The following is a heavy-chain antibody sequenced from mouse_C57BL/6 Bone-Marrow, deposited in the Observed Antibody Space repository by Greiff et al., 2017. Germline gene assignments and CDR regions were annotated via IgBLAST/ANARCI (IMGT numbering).Heavy chain of an antibody. Sequence: VQLQQPGAELVRPGASVTLSCKASGYTFTDYEMNWVKQTPVHGLEWIGAIDPATGCTAYNQKFKGKAILTADKSSSTAYMELRSLTSEDSAVYYGTRWIDNYGCSEFAGWGKRSMVS. J-gene: IGHJ3*01. CDR1: GYTFTDYE. V-gene: IGHV1-15*01. CDR2: IDPATGCT. CDR3: TRWIDNYGCSEFAG. D-gene: IGHD1-1*02.